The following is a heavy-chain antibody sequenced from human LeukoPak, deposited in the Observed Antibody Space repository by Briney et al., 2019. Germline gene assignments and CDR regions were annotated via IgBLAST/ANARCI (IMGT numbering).Heavy chain of an antibody. CDR1: GFTFSSYG. Sequence: GGSLRLSCAASGFTFSSYGMHWVRQAPGKGLEWVAFIRYDGSNKYYADSVKGRFTISRDNSKNTLYLQMNSLRAEDTAVYYCAKDLLSAIVVVIAMNYMDVWGKGTTVTVSS. J-gene: IGHJ6*03. V-gene: IGHV3-30*02. D-gene: IGHD2-21*01. CDR2: IRYDGSNK. CDR3: AKDLLSAIVVVIAMNYMDV.